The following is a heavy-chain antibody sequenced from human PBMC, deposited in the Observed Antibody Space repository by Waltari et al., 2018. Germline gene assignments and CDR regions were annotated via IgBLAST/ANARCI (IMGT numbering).Heavy chain of an antibody. CDR3: ARDRHLSDGGAYYESGL. V-gene: IGHV1-69*13. CDR2: SKPVLGTT. J-gene: IGHJ2*01. Sequence: QVPLVQSGSEVKKPGSSVKVSCKAYGGTFGSYAVSCVRQAPGQGLAWVGGSKPVLGTTAYAQKFQDRVTLIADDSSSTVYMELSSLKSDDTAVYYCARDRHLSDGGAYYESGLWGRGTLVTVSS. CDR1: GGTFGSYA. D-gene: IGHD2-21*01.